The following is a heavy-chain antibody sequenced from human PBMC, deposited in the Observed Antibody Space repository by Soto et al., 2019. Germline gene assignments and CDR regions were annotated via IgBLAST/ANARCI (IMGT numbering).Heavy chain of an antibody. V-gene: IGHV4-30-2*01. CDR2: IYHSGGT. J-gene: IGHJ4*02. D-gene: IGHD3-22*01. CDR3: ARDSRSGYYLEF. Sequence: QLQLQESGSGLVKPSQTLSLTCAVSGDSISNGGYSWNWIRQPPGKGLEWIGYIYHSGGTDYNPSLTSRVTITVDSSNNQFSLKLSSVTAADTAVYYCARDSRSGYYLEFWGQGTLVTVSS. CDR1: GDSISNGGYS.